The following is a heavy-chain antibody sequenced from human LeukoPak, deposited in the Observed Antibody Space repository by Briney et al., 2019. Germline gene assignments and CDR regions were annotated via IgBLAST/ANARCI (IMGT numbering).Heavy chain of an antibody. V-gene: IGHV3-23*01. Sequence: QPGGSLRLSCAASGFTFNSYAMSWVRQAPGKGPEWVAALSGSGLSTYYADSVKGRFTISRDNSKNTLYLQMDSLRVEDTATYYCTKDRSSMTVVVPPADHWGQGTPVTVAS. CDR3: TKDRSSMTVVVPPADH. CDR2: LSGSGLST. D-gene: IGHD3-22*01. CDR1: GFTFNSYA. J-gene: IGHJ4*02.